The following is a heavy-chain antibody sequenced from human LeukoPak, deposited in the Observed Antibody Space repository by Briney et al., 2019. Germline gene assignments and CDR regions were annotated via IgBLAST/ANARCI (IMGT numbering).Heavy chain of an antibody. CDR2: ISGSGGGT. CDR3: AKDVVVPAATDPIFDS. J-gene: IGHJ4*02. Sequence: GGSLRLSCAASGFTFSNYAMSWVRQAPGKGLEWVSTISGSGGGTFYADSVKGRFTISRDNSKNTVYLQMNSLRAEDTAVYYCAKDVVVPAATDPIFDSWGQGTLVTVSS. CDR1: GFTFSNYA. D-gene: IGHD2-2*01. V-gene: IGHV3-23*01.